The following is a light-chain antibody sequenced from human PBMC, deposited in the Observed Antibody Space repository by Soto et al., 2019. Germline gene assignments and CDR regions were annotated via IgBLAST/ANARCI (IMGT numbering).Light chain of an antibody. CDR1: SSDVGAYNY. CDR2: EVT. J-gene: IGLJ3*02. V-gene: IGLV2-14*01. CDR3: AAWDDSLNGWV. Sequence: QSVLTQPASVSGSPGQSIIISCTGTSSDVGAYNYVSWYQQHPDKAPKVMIYEVTNRPSGVSNRFSGSKSGNTASLTISGLQAEDEADYYCAAWDDSLNGWVFGGGTKVTVL.